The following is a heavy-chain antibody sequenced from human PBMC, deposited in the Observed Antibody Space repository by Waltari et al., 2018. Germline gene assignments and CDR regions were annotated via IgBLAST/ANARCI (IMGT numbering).Heavy chain of an antibody. CDR1: GYNFTGYY. Sequence: QVQLVQSGAEVKKPGASVKVSCKASGYNFTGYYMHWVRQAPGQGLEWMGRINPNSGGTNYAQKFQGRVTMSRDTSISTAYMELSRLRSDDTAVYYCARSSEKQQLVVDYWGQGTLVTVSS. CDR3: ARSSEKQQLVVDY. V-gene: IGHV1-2*06. D-gene: IGHD6-13*01. CDR2: INPNSGGT. J-gene: IGHJ4*02.